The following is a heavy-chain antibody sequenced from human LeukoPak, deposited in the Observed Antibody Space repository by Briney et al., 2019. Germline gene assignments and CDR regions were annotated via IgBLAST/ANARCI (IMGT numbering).Heavy chain of an antibody. CDR2: IIPIFGTA. Sequence: SVKVSCKASGGTFCSYAISWVRQAPGQGLEWMGGIIPIFGTANYAQKFQGRVTITADESTSTAYMELSSLRSGDTAVYYCARDYNGSGSGVFDYWGQGTLVTVSS. CDR1: GGTFCSYA. V-gene: IGHV1-69*01. CDR3: ARDYNGSGSGVFDY. J-gene: IGHJ4*02. D-gene: IGHD3-10*01.